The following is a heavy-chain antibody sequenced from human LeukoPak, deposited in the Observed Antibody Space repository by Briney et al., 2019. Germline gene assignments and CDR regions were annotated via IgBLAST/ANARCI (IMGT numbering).Heavy chain of an antibody. CDR1: GGSISSYY. CDR3: AREYYDILTGYYHFDY. Sequence: SETLSLTCTVSGGSISSYYWSWIRQPPGKGLEWIGYIYYSGSTNYNPSLKSRVTISVDTSKNQLSLKLSSVTAADTAVYYCAREYYDILTGYYHFDYWGQGTLVTVSS. V-gene: IGHV4-59*01. J-gene: IGHJ4*02. D-gene: IGHD3-9*01. CDR2: IYYSGST.